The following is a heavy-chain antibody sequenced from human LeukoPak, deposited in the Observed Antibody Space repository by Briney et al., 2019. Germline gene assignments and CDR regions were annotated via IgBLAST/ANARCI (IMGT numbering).Heavy chain of an antibody. CDR3: ARRHSYGYYFDY. V-gene: IGHV4-59*08. D-gene: IGHD5-18*01. CDR1: GGSISSYY. CDR2: IYYSGST. Sequence: SETLSLTCTVSGGSISSYYWSWIRQPPGKGLEWIGYIYYSGSTNYNPSLKSRVTTSVDTSKNQFSLKLSSVTAADTAVYYCARRHSYGYYFDYWGQGTQVTVSS. J-gene: IGHJ4*02.